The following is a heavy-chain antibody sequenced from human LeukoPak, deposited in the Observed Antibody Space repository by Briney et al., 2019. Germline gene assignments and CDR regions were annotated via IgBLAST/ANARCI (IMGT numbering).Heavy chain of an antibody. CDR1: GFAFSSYS. CDR2: ISGSGSTI. Sequence: GGSLRLSCVGSGFAFSSYSMNWVRQAPGKGLEWVSYISGSGSTIYYADSVKGRFTISRDNAKNSLYLQMNSLRAEDTAVYYCARTTSFDYWGQGTLVTVSS. J-gene: IGHJ4*02. CDR3: ARTTSFDY. D-gene: IGHD1-1*01. V-gene: IGHV3-48*03.